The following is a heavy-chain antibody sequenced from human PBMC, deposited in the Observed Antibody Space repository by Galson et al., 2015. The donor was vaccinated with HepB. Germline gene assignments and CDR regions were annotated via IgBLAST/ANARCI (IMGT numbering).Heavy chain of an antibody. V-gene: IGHV3-23*01. D-gene: IGHD5/OR15-5a*01. CDR1: GLTFSSYA. CDR3: ARDRRSTNAFDI. Sequence: SLRLSCAASGLTFSSYAMSWVRQAPGMGLEWVSAISGDSSRTYYADSVKGRFTISRDNSKNTLYLQMNSLRAEDTAVYYCARDRRSTNAFDIWGQGTMVTVSS. J-gene: IGHJ3*02. CDR2: ISGDSSRT.